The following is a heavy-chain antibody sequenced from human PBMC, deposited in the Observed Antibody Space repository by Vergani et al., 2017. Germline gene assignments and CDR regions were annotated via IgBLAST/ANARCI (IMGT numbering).Heavy chain of an antibody. CDR1: GGTFSSNS. CDR2: INPNSGGT. Sequence: QGQLAQSGAEVKKPGSSVKVSCKASGGTFSSNSISWVRQAPGQGLEWMGWINPNSGGTNYAQKFQGRVTMTRDTSISTAYMELSRLRSDDTAVYYCARRQALLYDFWSGDRGMDVWGKGTTVTVSS. CDR3: ARRQALLYDFWSGDRGMDV. V-gene: IGHV1-2*02. J-gene: IGHJ6*04. D-gene: IGHD3-3*01.